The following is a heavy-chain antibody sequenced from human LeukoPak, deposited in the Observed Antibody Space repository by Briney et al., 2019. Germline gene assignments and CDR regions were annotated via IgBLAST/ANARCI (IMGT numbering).Heavy chain of an antibody. J-gene: IGHJ4*02. V-gene: IGHV3-53*01. CDR1: GFTVSSNY. Sequence: GGSLRLSCAASGFTVSSNYMSWVRQAPGKGLEWVSVIYSGGSTYYADSVKGRFTISRDNSKNTLYLQMNSLRAEDTAVYYCAKDRDGTVAGTEFFDYWGQGTLVTVSS. D-gene: IGHD6-19*01. CDR2: IYSGGST. CDR3: AKDRDGTVAGTEFFDY.